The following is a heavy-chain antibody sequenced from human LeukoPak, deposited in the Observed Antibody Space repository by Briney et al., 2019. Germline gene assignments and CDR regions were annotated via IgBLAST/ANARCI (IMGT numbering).Heavy chain of an antibody. J-gene: IGHJ4*02. D-gene: IGHD3-22*01. Sequence: SQTLSLTCTVSSGSISSGSYYWSWIRQPAGKGLEWIGRIYTSGSTNYNPSLKSRVTISVDTSKNQFSLKLSSVTAADTAVYYCARSPIMIVVNPSFDYWGQGTLVTVSS. CDR2: IYTSGST. CDR3: ARSPIMIVVNPSFDY. V-gene: IGHV4-61*02. CDR1: SGSISSGSYY.